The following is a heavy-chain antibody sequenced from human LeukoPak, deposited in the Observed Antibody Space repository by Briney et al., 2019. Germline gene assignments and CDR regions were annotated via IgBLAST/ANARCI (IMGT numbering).Heavy chain of an antibody. V-gene: IGHV1-69*04. CDR2: IIPILGIA. Sequence: ASVKVSCKASGGTFSSYAISWVRQAPGQGLEWMGRIIPILGIANYAQKFQGRVTITADKSTSTAYMELSSLRSEDTAVYYCARDPRIVEAIHFDYWGQGTLVTVSS. J-gene: IGHJ4*02. D-gene: IGHD1-26*01. CDR1: GGTFSSYA. CDR3: ARDPRIVEAIHFDY.